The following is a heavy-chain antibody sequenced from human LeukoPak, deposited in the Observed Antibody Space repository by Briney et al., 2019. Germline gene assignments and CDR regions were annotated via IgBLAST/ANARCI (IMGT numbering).Heavy chain of an antibody. CDR3: ARDPRETGTMVRGVIIPYYYYYGMDV. D-gene: IGHD3-10*01. J-gene: IGHJ6*02. Sequence: QPGGSLRLSCAASGFTFSTYNMNWIRQAPGKGLEWVSYVSRVSTIYYADSVKGRFTISRDNAKNSVYLQMNSLRAEDTAVYYCARDPRETGTMVRGVIIPYYYYYGMDVWGQGTTVTVSS. V-gene: IGHV3-48*01. CDR1: GFTFSTYN. CDR2: VSRVSTI.